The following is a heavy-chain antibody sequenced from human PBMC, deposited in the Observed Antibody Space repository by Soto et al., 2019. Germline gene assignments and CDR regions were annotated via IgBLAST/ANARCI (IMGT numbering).Heavy chain of an antibody. D-gene: IGHD4-17*01. CDR2: IIPIFGTA. V-gene: IGHV1-69*13. Sequence: GASVKVSCKASGGTFSSYAISWVRQAPGQGLEWMGGIIPIFGTANYAQKFQGRVTITADESTSTAYMELSSLRSEDTAGDYCARETTTVESYGMDVWAQRTTVTVAS. CDR3: ARETTTVESYGMDV. CDR1: GGTFSSYA. J-gene: IGHJ6*02.